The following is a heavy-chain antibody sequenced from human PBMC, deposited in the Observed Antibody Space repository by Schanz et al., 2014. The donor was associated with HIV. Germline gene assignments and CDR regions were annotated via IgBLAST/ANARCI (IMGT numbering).Heavy chain of an antibody. Sequence: WTWLRQPAGRGLEWIGRVYSGGSSNYHPSLRSRVTMSVDTSKNQFSLNLTSVTAADTAVYFCARGDFGGSSVDYWGHGNMVTVSS. V-gene: IGHV4-4*07. CDR3: ARGDFGGSSVDY. D-gene: IGHD4-17*01. CDR2: VYSGGSS. J-gene: IGHJ4*01.